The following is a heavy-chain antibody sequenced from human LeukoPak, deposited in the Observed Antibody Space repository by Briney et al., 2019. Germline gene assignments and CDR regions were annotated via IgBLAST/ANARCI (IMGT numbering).Heavy chain of an antibody. J-gene: IGHJ4*02. CDR3: ARGIMVYAIDGGADY. V-gene: IGHV3-30*03. Sequence: GGSLRLSCAASGFTFSSYGMHWVRQAPGKGLEWVAVIAYDGSNKKYADSVKGRFTISRDNSKNTLYLQMNSLRAEDTAVYYCARGIMVYAIDGGADYWGQGTLVTVSS. CDR1: GFTFSSYG. CDR2: IAYDGSNK. D-gene: IGHD2-8*01.